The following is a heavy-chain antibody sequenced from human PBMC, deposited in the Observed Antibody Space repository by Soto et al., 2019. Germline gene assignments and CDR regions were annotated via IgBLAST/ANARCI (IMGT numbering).Heavy chain of an antibody. D-gene: IGHD2-21*01. J-gene: IGHJ5*02. CDR1: GGSISSGGYF. CDR3: ARVRGTYCGFECYHTTPNWFDP. CDR2: IYHSGST. V-gene: IGHV4-30-2*01. Sequence: SETLSLTCAVSGGSISSGGYFWSWIRQPPGKGLEWIGYIYHSGSTYYNPSLKSRVSISVDRSKNQFSLKLSSVTAADTAVYYCARVRGTYCGFECYHTTPNWFDPWGQGYLVTVSS.